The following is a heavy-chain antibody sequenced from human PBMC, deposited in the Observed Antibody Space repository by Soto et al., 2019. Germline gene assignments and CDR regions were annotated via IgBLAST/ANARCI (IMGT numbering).Heavy chain of an antibody. V-gene: IGHV3-21*01. J-gene: IGHJ5*02. D-gene: IGHD6-13*01. CDR2: ISSNSAYI. CDR1: GFTFRSFT. CDR3: TRYASRDSSARGWFDP. Sequence: GGSLRLSCAASGFTFRSFTMNWVRQAPGKGLEWVSTISSNSAYIYYTDALRGRFTISRDNAKDSLHLQMNSLRAEDTAVYYCTRYASRDSSARGWFDPWGPGTLVTVSS.